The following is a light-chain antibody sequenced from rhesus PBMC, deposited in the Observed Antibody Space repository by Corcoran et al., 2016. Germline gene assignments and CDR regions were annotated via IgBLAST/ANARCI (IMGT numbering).Light chain of an antibody. Sequence: DIVLAQSPASLAVSPGQRATITCRASESVSFFGINLIHWYKQRPGQPPKLLIYQTTNKDTGVPARVSGSGVGADVTLTMTPVETDDAADYYCLQSQNSVYRFGQGTKLESK. V-gene: IGKV7-13*01. CDR2: QTT. CDR3: LQSQNSVYR. CDR1: ESVSFFGINL. J-gene: IGKJ2*01.